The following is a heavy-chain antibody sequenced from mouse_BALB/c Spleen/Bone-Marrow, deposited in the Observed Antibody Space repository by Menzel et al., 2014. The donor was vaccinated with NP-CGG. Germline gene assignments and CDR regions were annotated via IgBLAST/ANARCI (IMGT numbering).Heavy chain of an antibody. J-gene: IGHJ3*01. V-gene: IGHV1-7*01. Sequence: QVQLKQSGAELAKPGASLKMSCKASGYTFTSYWMHWVKQRPGQGLEWIGYINPSTDYTEYNQKFEDKATLTADKSSSTAFMQLSSLTSEDSAVYYCARRAYGGSYGCAYWGQGTLVTVSA. D-gene: IGHD1-1*01. CDR2: INPSTDYT. CDR1: GYTFTSYW. CDR3: ARRAYGGSYGCAY.